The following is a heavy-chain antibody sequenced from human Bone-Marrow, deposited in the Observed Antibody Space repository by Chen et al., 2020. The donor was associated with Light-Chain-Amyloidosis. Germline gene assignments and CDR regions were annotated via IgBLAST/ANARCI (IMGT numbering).Heavy chain of an antibody. V-gene: IGHV3-23*04. CDR2: ISGSGGST. J-gene: IGHJ6*03. CDR1: GFTFSSYA. Sequence: VQLVESGGGVVPPGTSLRLSCAASGFTFSSYAMTWVRQAPGKGLEWVSTISGSGGSTYYADSVKGRFTISRDNSKNTLYLQMNSLRAEDTAVYYCANTGGAVNPYFYYYYMDVWGRGTTVTVSS. CDR3: ANTGGAVNPYFYYYYMDV. D-gene: IGHD3-10*01.